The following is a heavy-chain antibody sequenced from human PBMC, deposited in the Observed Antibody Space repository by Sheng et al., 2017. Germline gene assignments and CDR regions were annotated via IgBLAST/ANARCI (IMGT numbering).Heavy chain of an antibody. CDR3: ARDQYYYDSSGYNHYYYYGMDV. V-gene: IGHV3-7*01. CDR1: GFTFSSYW. CDR2: IKQDGSEK. J-gene: IGHJ6*02. D-gene: IGHD3-22*01. Sequence: AASGFTFSSYWMSWVRQAPGKGLEWVANIKQDGSEKYYVDSVKGRFTISRDNAKNSLYLQMNSLRAEDTAVYYCARDQYYYDSSGYNHYYYYGMDVWAKGPRSTVS.